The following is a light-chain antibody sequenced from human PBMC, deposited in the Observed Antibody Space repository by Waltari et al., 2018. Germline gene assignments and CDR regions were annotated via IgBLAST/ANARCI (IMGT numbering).Light chain of an antibody. CDR1: SGPVSISYY. CDR3: VLYMGSVHV. CDR2: STN. Sequence: QTVVTQEPSFSVSPGGPVTLTCGLSSGPVSISYYPSWYQQTPGQAPRTLIYSTNTRSSGVPDRFSGSILGNKAALTITGAQADDESDYYCVLYMGSVHVFGTGTKVTVL. V-gene: IGLV8-61*01. J-gene: IGLJ1*01.